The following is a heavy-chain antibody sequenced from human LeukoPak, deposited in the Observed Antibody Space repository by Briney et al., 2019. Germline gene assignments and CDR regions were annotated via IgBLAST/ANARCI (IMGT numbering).Heavy chain of an antibody. CDR3: ASLVVVPAADAFDI. CDR1: GYTFTSYG. Sequence: ASVKVSCKASGYTFTSYGISWVRQAPGQGLEWMGWISAYNGNTNYAQKLQGRVTMTTDTSTSTAYMELRSLRSGDTAVYYCASLVVVPAADAFDIWGQGTMVTVSS. V-gene: IGHV1-18*01. CDR2: ISAYNGNT. D-gene: IGHD2-2*01. J-gene: IGHJ3*02.